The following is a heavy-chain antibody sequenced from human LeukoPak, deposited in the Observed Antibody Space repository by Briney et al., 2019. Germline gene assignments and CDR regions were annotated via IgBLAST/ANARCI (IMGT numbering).Heavy chain of an antibody. CDR1: GDTFSRYA. Sequence: RASMKVSCKASGDTFSRYAITWVRQAPGQGLEWMGGIIPILGIANYAQKFQGRVTITADKSTSTAYMELSSLRSEDTALYYCARVTTSEYYFDYWGQGTLVTVSS. D-gene: IGHD3-22*01. V-gene: IGHV1-69*04. J-gene: IGHJ4*02. CDR3: ARVTTSEYYFDY. CDR2: IIPILGIA.